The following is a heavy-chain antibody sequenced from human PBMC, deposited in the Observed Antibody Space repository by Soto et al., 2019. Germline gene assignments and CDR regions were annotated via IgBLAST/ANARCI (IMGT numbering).Heavy chain of an antibody. CDR3: ARDGGSHSGGIDY. D-gene: IGHD1-26*01. V-gene: IGHV1-69*01. CDR2: IIPIFGTA. J-gene: IGHJ4*02. CDR1: GGTFSSYS. Sequence: QVQLVQSGAEVKKPGSSVKVSCKASGGTFSSYSINWVRQAPGKGLEWMGEIIPIFGTANYAQKFQGRVTITADESTSPAYMELSSLRSEDTPVYFCARDGGSHSGGIDYWGQGTLVTVSS.